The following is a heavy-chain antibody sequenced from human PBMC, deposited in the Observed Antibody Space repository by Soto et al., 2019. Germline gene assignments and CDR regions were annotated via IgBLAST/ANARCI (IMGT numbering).Heavy chain of an antibody. D-gene: IGHD3-10*01. V-gene: IGHV3-33*01. CDR1: GFTFSTYG. CDR2: IWYDGSNQ. Sequence: TGGSLRLSCASSGFTFSTYGMHWVRQAPGKGLEWVAVIWYDGSNQYYADSVKGRFTISRDNSKNMLYLQMNSLRHEETAVYYCARDLGALNYGSAYFDYWGQGT. CDR3: ARDLGALNYGSAYFDY. J-gene: IGHJ4*02.